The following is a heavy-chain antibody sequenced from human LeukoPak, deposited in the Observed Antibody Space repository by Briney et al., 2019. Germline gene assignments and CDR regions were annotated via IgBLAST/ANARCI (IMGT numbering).Heavy chain of an antibody. J-gene: IGHJ5*02. D-gene: IGHD2-15*01. Sequence: SETLSLTFTVSGGSVSSYYWSWIRQPPGKGLEWIGDIYCSGSTNDNPSLKSRVTMSVDTSTNQFSLKLSSVTAADTAVYYCARELRVAATYWFDPWGQGTLVTASS. CDR1: GGSVSSYY. CDR3: ARELRVAATYWFDP. CDR2: IYCSGST. V-gene: IGHV4-59*02.